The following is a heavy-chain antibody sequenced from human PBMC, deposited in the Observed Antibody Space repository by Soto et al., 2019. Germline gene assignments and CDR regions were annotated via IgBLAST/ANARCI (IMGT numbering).Heavy chain of an antibody. CDR1: GYTFTSYG. V-gene: IGHV1-18*01. CDR3: ARMGIPGATHYSGQNFYDYGMDV. CDR2: ISAYNGNT. Sequence: GASVKVSCKASGYTFTSYGISWVRQAPGQGLEWMGGISAYNGNTNYAQKLQGRVTMTADKSTSTAYMELMSLRSEDTAVYYCARMGIPGATHYSGQNFYDYGMDVWGQGTTVTVSS. J-gene: IGHJ6*02. D-gene: IGHD1-26*01.